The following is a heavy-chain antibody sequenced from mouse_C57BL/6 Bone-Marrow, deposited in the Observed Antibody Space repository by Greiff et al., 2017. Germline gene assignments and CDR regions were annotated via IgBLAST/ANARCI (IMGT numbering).Heavy chain of an antibody. CDR1: GYTFTDYE. D-gene: IGHD4-1*01. Sequence: QVQLQQSGAELVRPGASVTLSCKASGYTFTDYEMHWVKQTPVHGLGWIGAIDPETGGTAYNQKFKGKTTLTADKSSSTAYMELRSLTSEDSAVYYCTDWDVWFAYGGQGTLVTVSA. CDR3: TDWDVWFAY. J-gene: IGHJ3*01. CDR2: IDPETGGT. V-gene: IGHV1-15*01.